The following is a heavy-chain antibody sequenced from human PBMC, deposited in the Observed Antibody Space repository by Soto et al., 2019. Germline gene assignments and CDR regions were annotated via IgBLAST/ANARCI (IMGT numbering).Heavy chain of an antibody. Sequence: EVQLVESGGGLVQPGGSLRLSCAVSGLIFSNYKMHWVRQAPGKGLEWVSRINTDGSITDYADSVKGRFTVSRDNPKNTLYLQMNSLRVEDTAVYYCARATDGLHYWGQGTLVTVSS. CDR2: INTDGSIT. J-gene: IGHJ4*02. V-gene: IGHV3-74*01. CDR3: ARATDGLHY. CDR1: GLIFSNYK.